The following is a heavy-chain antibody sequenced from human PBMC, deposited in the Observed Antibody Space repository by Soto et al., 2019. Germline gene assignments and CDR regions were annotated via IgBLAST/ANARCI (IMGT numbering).Heavy chain of an antibody. J-gene: IGHJ1*01. CDR1: GFTLDDYI. Sequence: GGSLRLSCEVSGFTLDDYIMHWVRQAPGKSLEWVSFISWDGAKTYYADSVKGRFTISRDNNKNSLYLQMDSLRSEDTALYYCAKDTGGSFWGYFHHWGQGTLVTVSS. CDR3: AKDTGGSFWGYFHH. D-gene: IGHD1-26*01. CDR2: ISWDGAKT. V-gene: IGHV3-43*01.